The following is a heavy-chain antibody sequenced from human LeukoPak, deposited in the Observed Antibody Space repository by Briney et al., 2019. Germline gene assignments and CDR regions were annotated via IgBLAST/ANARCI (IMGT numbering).Heavy chain of an antibody. V-gene: IGHV3-43*01. CDR3: ARDRGSNNYFDH. D-gene: IGHD2-2*01. Sequence: GGSLRLSCAASGFMFDEYTMHWVRQAPGKGLEWVSFISWDGGSTYYADSVKGRFTISRDNANSTLFLQMNSLRAEDTALYYCARDRGSNNYFDHWGQGTLVTVSS. J-gene: IGHJ4*02. CDR2: ISWDGGST. CDR1: GFMFDEYT.